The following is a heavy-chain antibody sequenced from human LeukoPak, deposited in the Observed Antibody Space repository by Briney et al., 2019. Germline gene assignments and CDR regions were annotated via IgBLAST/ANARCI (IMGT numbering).Heavy chain of an antibody. CDR1: GYTFTGYY. Sequence: ASVKVSCKASGYTFTGYYMHWVRQAPGQGLEWMGWINPNSGGTNYAQKFQGRVTMTRDTSISTAYMELSRLRSDDTAVYYCARAYGDYAWFDPWGQGTLVTVSS. J-gene: IGHJ5*02. V-gene: IGHV1-2*02. D-gene: IGHD4-17*01. CDR2: INPNSGGT. CDR3: ARAYGDYAWFDP.